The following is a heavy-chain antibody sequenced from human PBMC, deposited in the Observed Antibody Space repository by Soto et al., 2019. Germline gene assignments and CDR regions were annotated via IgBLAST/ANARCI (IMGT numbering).Heavy chain of an antibody. J-gene: IGHJ4*02. CDR2: MNPNSGNT. V-gene: IGHV1-8*01. Sequence: ASVKVSCKASGYTFTSYDINWVRQATGQGLEWMGWMNPNSGNTGYAQKFQGRVTMTRNTSISTAYMELSSLRSEDTAVYYCARGPPGDDFWSGYSDPGPFDYWGQGTLVTVSS. D-gene: IGHD3-3*01. CDR1: GYTFTSYD. CDR3: ARGPPGDDFWSGYSDPGPFDY.